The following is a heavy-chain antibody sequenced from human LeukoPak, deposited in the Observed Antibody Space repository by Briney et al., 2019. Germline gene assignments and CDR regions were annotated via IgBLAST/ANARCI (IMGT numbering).Heavy chain of an antibody. CDR2: IYYSGST. CDR3: ARLTYYYGSGSYYEGLWFDP. D-gene: IGHD3-10*01. CDR1: GGSISSYY. J-gene: IGHJ5*02. Sequence: SETLSLTCTVSGGSISSYYWSWVRQPPGKGLEWIGNIYYSGSTNSNPSLTSRVTISVDTSKNQFSLKLSSVTAADTAVYYCARLTYYYGSGSYYEGLWFDPWGQGTLVTVSS. V-gene: IGHV4-59*08.